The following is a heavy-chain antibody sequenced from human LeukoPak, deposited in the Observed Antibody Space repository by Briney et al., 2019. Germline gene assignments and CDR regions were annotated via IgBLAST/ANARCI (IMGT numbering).Heavy chain of an antibody. CDR3: ARGPYSSNWYVDY. CDR1: GFTFDDYG. CDR2: ISRTGNSI. Sequence: PGGSLRLSCAASGFTFDDYGMNWVRLAPGKGLEWISYISRTGNSIYYADSVKGRFTISRDSAKNSLYLQMNSLRAEDTAVYYCARGPYSSNWYVDYWGQGTLVTVAS. D-gene: IGHD6-13*01. V-gene: IGHV3-48*03. J-gene: IGHJ4*02.